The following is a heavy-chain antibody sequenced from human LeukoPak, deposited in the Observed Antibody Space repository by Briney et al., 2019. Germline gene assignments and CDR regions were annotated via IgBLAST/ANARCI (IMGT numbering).Heavy chain of an antibody. CDR1: GFTFSTYG. Sequence: GWSVRLSRPASGFTFSTYGMHGLRQAPGKGLAWVANIWYDGSTKYYADSVKGRFTISRDNSKNTLYLQMNSLRAEDRAVYYCARKKDTFVFYDSSGLDYGRQGPGLSVSS. D-gene: IGHD3-22*01. J-gene: IGHJ4*02. V-gene: IGHV3-33*08. CDR2: IWYDGSTK. CDR3: ARKKDTFVFYDSSGLDY.